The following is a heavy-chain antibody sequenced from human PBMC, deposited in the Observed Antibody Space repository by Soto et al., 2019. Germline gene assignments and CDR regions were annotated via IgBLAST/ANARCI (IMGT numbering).Heavy chain of an antibody. V-gene: IGHV4-59*08. CDR2: IYYSGRT. CDR1: GGAMYAYY. CDR3: ARLIVLMVYASSVAGWFDP. D-gene: IGHD2-8*01. Sequence: SETLSLTCTVSGGAMYAYYWSWIRQSPGKGLEWIANIYYSGRTNYNPSLKSRVTISVDTSKSQFSLKLSSVTAADTAVYYCARLIVLMVYASSVAGWFDPWGQGTLVTVSS. J-gene: IGHJ5*02.